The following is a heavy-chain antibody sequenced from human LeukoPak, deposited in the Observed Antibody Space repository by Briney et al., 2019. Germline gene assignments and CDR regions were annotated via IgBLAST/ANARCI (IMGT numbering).Heavy chain of an antibody. CDR3: ARGGGSYVNWFDP. J-gene: IGHJ5*02. CDR2: ISGSGTTI. Sequence: GGSLRLSCVASGFTFSSYNMNWVRQPPGKGLEWVSYISGSGTTIYYADSVRGRFTISRDNAKSSLYLQMKSLRAEDTAAYYCARGGGSYVNWFDPWGQGTLVTVST. CDR1: GFTFSSYN. V-gene: IGHV3-48*01. D-gene: IGHD1-26*01.